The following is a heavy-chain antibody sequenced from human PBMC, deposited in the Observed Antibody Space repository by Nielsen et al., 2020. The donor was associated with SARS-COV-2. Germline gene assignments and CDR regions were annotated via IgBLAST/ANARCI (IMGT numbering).Heavy chain of an antibody. J-gene: IGHJ4*02. CDR1: GFSVRTNY. V-gene: IGHV3-21*04. CDR3: ARHLRWSPGHYSDY. D-gene: IGHD4-23*01. Sequence: GGSLRLSCAASGFSVRTNYISWVRRAPGKGLEWVSSIDSRGTYIFYADSVKGRFTISRDNAKNTLYLQMNSLRVEDTALYYCARHLRWSPGHYSDYWGQGTLVTVSS. CDR2: IDSRGTYI.